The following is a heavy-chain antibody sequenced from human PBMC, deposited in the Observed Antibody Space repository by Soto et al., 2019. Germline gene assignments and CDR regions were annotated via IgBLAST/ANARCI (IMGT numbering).Heavy chain of an antibody. CDR2: ISGSGGST. CDR3: AKDGSFYDTINWHDP. D-gene: IGHD3-16*01. J-gene: IGHJ5*02. V-gene: IGHV3-23*01. CDR1: GFTFSSYA. Sequence: PGGSLRLSCAASGFTFSSYAMSWVRQAPGKGLEWVSSISGSGGSTYYADSVKGRFTISRDNSKNTLYLQMNSLRAEETAVYYCAKDGSFYDTINWHDPWGQGTLVTVSS.